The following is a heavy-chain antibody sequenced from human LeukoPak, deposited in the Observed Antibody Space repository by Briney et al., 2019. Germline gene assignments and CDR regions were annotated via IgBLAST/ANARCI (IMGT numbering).Heavy chain of an antibody. CDR1: GGSFSGYY. Sequence: KPSETLSLTCAVYGGSFSGYYWSWIRQPPGKGLEWIGEINHSGSTNYNPSLKSRVTISVDTSKNQFSLKLGSVTAADTAVYYCARASSSWSIDYWGQGTLVTVSS. D-gene: IGHD6-13*01. V-gene: IGHV4-34*01. CDR3: ARASSSWSIDY. CDR2: INHSGST. J-gene: IGHJ4*02.